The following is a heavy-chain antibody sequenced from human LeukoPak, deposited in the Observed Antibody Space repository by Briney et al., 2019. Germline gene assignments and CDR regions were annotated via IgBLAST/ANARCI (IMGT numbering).Heavy chain of an antibody. CDR3: ANRLGPGSSGWKAFDY. CDR2: IYPGDSDS. V-gene: IGHV5-51*01. D-gene: IGHD6-19*01. Sequence: GESLKISCKGSGYSFSNYWIGWVRQMPGKGLEWMGIIYPGDSDSRYSPSFQGQITISADKSINTAYRQWRSREASDTAMYYVANRLGPGSSGWKAFDYWGQGTLVTVSS. CDR1: GYSFSNYW. J-gene: IGHJ4*02.